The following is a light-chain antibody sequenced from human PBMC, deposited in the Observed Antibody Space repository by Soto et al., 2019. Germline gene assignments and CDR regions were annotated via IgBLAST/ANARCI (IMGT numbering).Light chain of an antibody. CDR3: QQYSMWPLT. CDR1: QSISSN. Sequence: EIVMTQSPATLSLSPGERATLSCRASQSISSNLAWYQQRPGQAPRLLIYGASTRATGISVRFSGSGSGTEFTLTISSLQSEDSAVYYCQQYSMWPLTFGGGTKGEIK. V-gene: IGKV3-15*01. CDR2: GAS. J-gene: IGKJ4*01.